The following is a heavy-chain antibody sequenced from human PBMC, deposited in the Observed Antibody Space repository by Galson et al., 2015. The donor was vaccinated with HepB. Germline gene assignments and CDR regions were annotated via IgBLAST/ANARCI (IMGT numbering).Heavy chain of an antibody. V-gene: IGHV1-69*04. J-gene: IGHJ4*02. Sequence: SVKVSCKASGGTFSSYAISWVRQAPGQGLEWMGRIIPILGIANYAQKFQGRVTITADKSTSTAYMELSSLRSEDTAVYYCARMVGATTSLRTDFDYWGQGTLVTVSS. CDR1: GGTFSSYA. CDR2: IIPILGIA. D-gene: IGHD1-26*01. CDR3: ARMVGATTSLRTDFDY.